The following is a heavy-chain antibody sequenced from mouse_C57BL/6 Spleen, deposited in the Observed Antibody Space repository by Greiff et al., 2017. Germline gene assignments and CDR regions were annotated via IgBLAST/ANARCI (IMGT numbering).Heavy chain of an antibody. J-gene: IGHJ2*01. CDR1: GYTFTSYW. CDR3: ASTAQATLYYFDY. Sequence: QVHVKQPGAELVKPGASVKLSCKASGYTFTSYWMHWVKQRPGRGLEWIGRIDPNSGGTKYNEKFKSKATLTVDKPSSTAYMQLSSLTSEDSAVYYCASTAQATLYYFDYWGQGTTLTVSS. V-gene: IGHV1-72*01. CDR2: IDPNSGGT. D-gene: IGHD3-2*02.